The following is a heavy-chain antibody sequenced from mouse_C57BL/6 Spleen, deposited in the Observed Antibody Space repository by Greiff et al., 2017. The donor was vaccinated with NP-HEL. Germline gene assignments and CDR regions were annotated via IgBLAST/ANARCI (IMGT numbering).Heavy chain of an antibody. D-gene: IGHD1-1*01. Sequence: VQLKESGGGLVKPGGSLKLSCAASGFTFSSYAMSWVRQTPEKRLEWVATISDGGSYTYYPDNVKGRFTISRDNAKNNLYLQMSHLKSEDTAMYYCARDHYGSSFFDYWGQGTTLTVSS. V-gene: IGHV5-4*01. J-gene: IGHJ2*01. CDR2: ISDGGSYT. CDR3: ARDHYGSSFFDY. CDR1: GFTFSSYA.